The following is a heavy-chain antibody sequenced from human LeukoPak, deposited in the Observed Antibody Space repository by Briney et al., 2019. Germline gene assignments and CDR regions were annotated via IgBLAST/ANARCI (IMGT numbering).Heavy chain of an antibody. CDR3: ASPDREEMATAGDAFDI. CDR1: GGSFSGYY. Sequence: SETLSLTCAVYGGSFSGYYWSWIRRPPGKGLEWIGEINHSGSTNYNPSLKSRVTISVDTSKNQFSLKLSSVTAADTAVYYCASPDREEMATAGDAFDIWGQGTMVTVSS. D-gene: IGHD5-24*01. J-gene: IGHJ3*02. V-gene: IGHV4-34*01. CDR2: INHSGST.